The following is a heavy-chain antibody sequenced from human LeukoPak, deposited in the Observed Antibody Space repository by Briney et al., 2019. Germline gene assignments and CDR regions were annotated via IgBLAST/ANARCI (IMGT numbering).Heavy chain of an antibody. CDR1: GFTFSSNR. V-gene: IGHV3-7*03. CDR3: SRDRITTTCYAD. Sequence: GGSLRLSCAASGFTFSSNRMSWVRQAPGKGLEWVASIKQDGSEKYYVDSVKGRFTISRDNAKNSLYLQMNSLRAEDTAVYYCSRDRITTTCYADWGQGTLVTVSS. J-gene: IGHJ4*02. D-gene: IGHD2-2*01. CDR2: IKQDGSEK.